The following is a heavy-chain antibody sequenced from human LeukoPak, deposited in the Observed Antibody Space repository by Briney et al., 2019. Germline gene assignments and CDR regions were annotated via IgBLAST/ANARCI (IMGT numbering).Heavy chain of an antibody. Sequence: PGRSLRLSCAASGFTFDDYAMHWVRQAPGKGLEWVSGISWNSGSIGYADSVKGRFTISRDNSKNTLYLQMNSLRAEDTAVYYCAKEKAAAGRTDAFDIWGQGTMVTVSS. D-gene: IGHD6-13*01. CDR3: AKEKAAAGRTDAFDI. CDR2: ISWNSGSI. V-gene: IGHV3-9*01. CDR1: GFTFDDYA. J-gene: IGHJ3*02.